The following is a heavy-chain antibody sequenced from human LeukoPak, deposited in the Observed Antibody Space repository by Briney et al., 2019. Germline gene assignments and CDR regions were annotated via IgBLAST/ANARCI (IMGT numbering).Heavy chain of an antibody. Sequence: GGTLRLSCAASGFTFSNYEMNWIRQAPGKGLEWISYISNSGTTKYYADSVKGRFTISRDNAKNSLYLQMNSLRAEDTAVYYCARAGSGRSPDWFDPWGQGTLVTVSS. CDR3: ARAGSGRSPDWFDP. CDR1: GFTFSNYE. J-gene: IGHJ5*02. CDR2: ISNSGTTK. D-gene: IGHD1-26*01. V-gene: IGHV3-48*03.